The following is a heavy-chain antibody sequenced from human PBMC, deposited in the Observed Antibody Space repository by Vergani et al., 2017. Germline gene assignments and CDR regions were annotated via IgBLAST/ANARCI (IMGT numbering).Heavy chain of an antibody. D-gene: IGHD1-7*01. CDR3: ARHGITEKAVLFDY. CDR2: IYYSGST. Sequence: QVQLQQWGAGLVKPSETLSLTCTVSGGSISSSSYYWGWIRQPPGKGLEWIGSIYYSGSTYYNPSLKSRVTISVDTSKNQFSLKLSSVTAADTAVYYCARHGITEKAVLFDYWGQGTLVTVSS. J-gene: IGHJ4*02. CDR1: GGSISSSSYY. V-gene: IGHV4-39*01.